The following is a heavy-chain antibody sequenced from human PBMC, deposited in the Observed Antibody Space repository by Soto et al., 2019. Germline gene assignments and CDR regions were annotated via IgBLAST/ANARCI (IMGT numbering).Heavy chain of an antibody. CDR2: INPSGGST. CDR3: ATNYGNLYYYYYYMDV. CDR1: GYTFTSYY. J-gene: IGHJ6*03. D-gene: IGHD1-7*01. Sequence: ASVKVSCKASGYTFTSYYMHWVRQAPGQGLEWMGIINPSGGSTSYAQKFQGRVTMTRDTSTSTVYMELSSLRSEDTAVYYCATNYGNLYYYYYYMDVWGKGTTVTVSS. V-gene: IGHV1-46*03.